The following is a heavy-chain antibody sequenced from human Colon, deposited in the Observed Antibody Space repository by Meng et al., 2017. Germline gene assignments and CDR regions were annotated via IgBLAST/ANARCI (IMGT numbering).Heavy chain of an antibody. Sequence: QGQLVQPGAEVKQPGASVTVSCKASGYTLYIHWVRLRPGEGLEWMGRTNPRTGDTKSAQSFQGRVTMTRDTSTTTFSMDLRSLTTDDSAIYFCARESADGGSFDLWGQGTLVTVSS. CDR2: TNPRTGDT. J-gene: IGHJ4*02. V-gene: IGHV1-2*06. D-gene: IGHD2-15*01. CDR3: ARESADGGSFDL. CDR1: GYTLY.